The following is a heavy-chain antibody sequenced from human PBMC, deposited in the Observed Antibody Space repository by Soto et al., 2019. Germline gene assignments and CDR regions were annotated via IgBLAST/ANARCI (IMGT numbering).Heavy chain of an antibody. J-gene: IGHJ4*02. D-gene: IGHD3-22*01. CDR2: FDPEDGET. Sequence: ASVKVSCKVSGYTLTELSMHWVRQAPGKGLEWMGGFDPEDGETIYAQKFQGRVTMTEDTSTDTAYMELSSLRSEDTAVYYCATDRHYYDSSGYCIFDYWGQGTLATVYS. V-gene: IGHV1-24*01. CDR3: ATDRHYYDSSGYCIFDY. CDR1: GYTLTELS.